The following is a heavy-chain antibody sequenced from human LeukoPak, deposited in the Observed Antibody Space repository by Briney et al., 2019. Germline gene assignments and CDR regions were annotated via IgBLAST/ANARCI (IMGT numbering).Heavy chain of an antibody. CDR3: ARGDSGYDYGFDN. CDR1: GGTFSSHA. J-gene: IGHJ4*02. D-gene: IGHD5-12*01. Sequence: GASVKVSCKASGGTFSSHAISWVRQAPGQGLEWVGGIIPIFGTTNYAQKFQGRVTITTDESTSTGYMELRSLRSDDTAVYYCARGDSGYDYGFDNWGQGTLVIVSS. CDR2: IIPIFGTT. V-gene: IGHV1-69*05.